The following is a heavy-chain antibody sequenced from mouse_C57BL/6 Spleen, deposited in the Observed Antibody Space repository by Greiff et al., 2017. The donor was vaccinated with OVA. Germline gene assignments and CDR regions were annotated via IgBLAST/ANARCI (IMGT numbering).Heavy chain of an antibody. CDR1: GYTFTDYY. CDR2: IYPGSGNT. Sequence: VQLQESGAELVRPGASVKLSCKASGYTFTDYYINWVKQRPGQGLEWIARIYPGSGNTYYNEKFKGKATLTAEKSSSTAYMQVSSLTAEDSAVYFCVYGNYWFAYWGQGTLVTVSA. J-gene: IGHJ3*01. V-gene: IGHV1-76*01. CDR3: VYGNYWFAY. D-gene: IGHD2-1*01.